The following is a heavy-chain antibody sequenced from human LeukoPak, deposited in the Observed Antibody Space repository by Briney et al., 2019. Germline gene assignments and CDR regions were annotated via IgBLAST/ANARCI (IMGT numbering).Heavy chain of an antibody. V-gene: IGHV1-18*01. Sequence: ASVKVSCKASGYTFTSYGISWVRQAPGKGLEWMGWISAYNGNTNYAQKLQGRVTMTTDTSTSTADMELRSLRSDDTAVYYCARDEGYDYVWGSYRYLYWGQGTLVTVSS. CDR3: ARDEGYDYVWGSYRYLY. CDR2: ISAYNGNT. CDR1: GYTFTSYG. J-gene: IGHJ4*02. D-gene: IGHD3-16*02.